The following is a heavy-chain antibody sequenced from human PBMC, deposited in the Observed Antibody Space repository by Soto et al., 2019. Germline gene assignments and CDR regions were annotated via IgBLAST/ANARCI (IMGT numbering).Heavy chain of an antibody. J-gene: IGHJ4*02. Sequence: PGGSLRLSCAASGFPFSNYAMHWVRQAPGKGLEWVTVMSFDGSDKYYADSVKGRFTISRDNSNNTLYLQMSSLRAEDTAVYFCTSSSLLLGPFDYWGQGTLVTVSS. V-gene: IGHV3-30-3*01. CDR1: GFPFSNYA. D-gene: IGHD2-21*02. CDR3: TSSSLLLGPFDY. CDR2: MSFDGSDK.